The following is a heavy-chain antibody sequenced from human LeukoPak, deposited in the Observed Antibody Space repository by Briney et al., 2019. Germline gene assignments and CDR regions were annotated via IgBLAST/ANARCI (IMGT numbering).Heavy chain of an antibody. D-gene: IGHD3-10*01. CDR1: GGSISSYY. V-gene: IGHV4-59*01. CDR2: IYYSGST. J-gene: IGHJ6*04. CDR3: ARVLVRGGISHDYYYYGMDV. Sequence: KSSETLSLTCTVSGGSISSYYWSWIRQPPGKGLEWIGYIYYSGSTNYNPSLKSRVTISVDTSKNQFSLKLSSVTAADTAVYYCARVLVRGGISHDYYYYGMDVWGKGTTVTVSS.